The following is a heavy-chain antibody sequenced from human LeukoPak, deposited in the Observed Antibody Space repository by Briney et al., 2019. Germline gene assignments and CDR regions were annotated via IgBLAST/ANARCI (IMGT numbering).Heavy chain of an antibody. Sequence: PSETLSLTCALSAGFITIGGYSWSWLRPPPGRGWEWFGFIYHIGSTYYNPSHKRRVTISVDRSKNQFTLKLSSVTDTDTAVYYCARTKDDRGTDNWFDPWGQGTLVTVSS. V-gene: IGHV4-30-2*01. J-gene: IGHJ5*02. CDR2: IYHIGST. CDR1: AGFITIGGYS. D-gene: IGHD3-10*02. CDR3: ARTKDDRGTDNWFDP.